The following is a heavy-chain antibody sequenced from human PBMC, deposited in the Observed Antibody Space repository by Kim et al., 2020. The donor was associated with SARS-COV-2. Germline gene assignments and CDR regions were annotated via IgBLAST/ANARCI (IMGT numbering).Heavy chain of an antibody. CDR3: AKDGGIAVAGIETGDLDY. D-gene: IGHD6-19*01. Sequence: GGSLRLSCAASGFTFSSYAMSWVRQAPGKGLEWVSAISGSGGSTYYADSVKGRFTISRDNSKNTLYLQMNSLRAEDTAVYYCAKDGGIAVAGIETGDLDYWGQGTLVTVSS. J-gene: IGHJ4*02. CDR2: ISGSGGST. V-gene: IGHV3-23*01. CDR1: GFTFSSYA.